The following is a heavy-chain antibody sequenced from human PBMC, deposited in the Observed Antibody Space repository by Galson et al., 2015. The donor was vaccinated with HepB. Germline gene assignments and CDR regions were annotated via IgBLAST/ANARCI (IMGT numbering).Heavy chain of an antibody. CDR1: GDSISSYC. CDR2: IYYSGST. V-gene: IGHV4-59*01. Sequence: LSLTCTVSGDSISSYCWSWVRQPPGKRLEWAGCIYYSGSTKFNPSLKSRVTMSVDTSKNQFSLNLSSVTAADTAVYYCARVGDGGYGMDVWGQGTTVTVSS. D-gene: IGHD3-10*01. J-gene: IGHJ6*02. CDR3: ARVGDGGYGMDV.